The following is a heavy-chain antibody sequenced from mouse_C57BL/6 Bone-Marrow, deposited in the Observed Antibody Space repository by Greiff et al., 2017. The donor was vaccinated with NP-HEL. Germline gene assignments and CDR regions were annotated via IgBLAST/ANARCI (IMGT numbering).Heavy chain of an antibody. Sequence: EVQLQQSGPGLVKPSQSLSLTCSVTGYSITSGYYWNWIRQFPGNKLEWMGYISYDGSNNYNPSLKNRISITRDTSKNQFFLKLNSVTTEDTATYYCAREDGPYGGFAYWGQGTLVTVSA. D-gene: IGHD1-1*01. V-gene: IGHV3-6*01. CDR3: AREDGPYGGFAY. J-gene: IGHJ3*01. CDR1: GYSITSGYY. CDR2: ISYDGSN.